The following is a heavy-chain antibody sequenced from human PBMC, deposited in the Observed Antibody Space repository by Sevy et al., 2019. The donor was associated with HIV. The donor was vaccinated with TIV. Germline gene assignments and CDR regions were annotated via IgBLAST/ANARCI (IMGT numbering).Heavy chain of an antibody. Sequence: GESLKISCAASGFTFSSYAMHWVRHAPGKGLEWVAVISYDGSNKYYADSVKGRFTISRDNSKNTLYLQMNSLRAEDTAVYYCATGGGDGYKDPPFDYWGQGTLVTVSS. D-gene: IGHD5-12*01. CDR2: ISYDGSNK. CDR1: GFTFSSYA. V-gene: IGHV3-30-3*01. CDR3: ATGGGDGYKDPPFDY. J-gene: IGHJ4*02.